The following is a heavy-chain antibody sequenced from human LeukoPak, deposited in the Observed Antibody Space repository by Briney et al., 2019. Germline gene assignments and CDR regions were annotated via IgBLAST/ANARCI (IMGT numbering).Heavy chain of an antibody. D-gene: IGHD4-17*01. CDR3: ARASTTVPNLLDY. CDR1: GFTFSSYW. J-gene: IGHJ4*02. CDR2: IKGDGSDT. V-gene: IGHV3-74*01. Sequence: GSLRLSCAASGFTFSSYWMHWVRQTPGKGLVWVSRIKGDGSDTLYADSVKGRFTISRDNSKNTLYLQTSSLGVGDTAVYYCARASTTVPNLLDYWGQGALVSVSS.